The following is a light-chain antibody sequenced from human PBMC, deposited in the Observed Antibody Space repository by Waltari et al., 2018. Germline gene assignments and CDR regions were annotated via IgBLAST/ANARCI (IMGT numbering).Light chain of an antibody. CDR2: GAS. CDR3: QQYHSSPYT. V-gene: IGKV4-1*01. CDR1: QSLLYSSNNRNY. Sequence: DIVLTQSPDSLAVSLGERATFNCRSSQSLLYSSNNRNYLAWYQQKPGQPPKLLIHGASSRQIGVPGRFRGSGSGTDFSLTISSLQAEDVAIYYCQQYHSSPYTFGRGTKLEIK. J-gene: IGKJ2*01.